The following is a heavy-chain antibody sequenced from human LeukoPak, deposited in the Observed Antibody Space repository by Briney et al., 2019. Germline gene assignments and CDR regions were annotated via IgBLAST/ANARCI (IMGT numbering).Heavy chain of an antibody. CDR3: ARKYSSGY. CDR1: GFTFSSYE. D-gene: IGHD3-9*01. J-gene: IGHJ4*02. CDR2: ITSSGSTT. Sequence: GVSLRLFCAASGFTFSSYEMLWVSQASGKALEWISYITSSGSTTYYADSVEGRFTISRDNAKNSLYLQMNSLRAEETAVYYYARKYSSGYWGQGTLVTVSS. V-gene: IGHV3-48*03.